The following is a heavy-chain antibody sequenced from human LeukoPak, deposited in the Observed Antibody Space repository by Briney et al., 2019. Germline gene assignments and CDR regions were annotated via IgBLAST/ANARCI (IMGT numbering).Heavy chain of an antibody. Sequence: GASVKVSCKASGYTFTSYGISWVRQAPGQGLEWMGWISAYNGNTNYAQKLQGRVTMTTDTSTSTAYMELRSLRSDDPAVYYCAREAFADDFWSLRGWFDPWRQGTLVTVSS. CDR1: GYTFTSYG. J-gene: IGHJ5*02. CDR2: ISAYNGNT. CDR3: AREAFADDFWSLRGWFDP. D-gene: IGHD3-3*01. V-gene: IGHV1-18*01.